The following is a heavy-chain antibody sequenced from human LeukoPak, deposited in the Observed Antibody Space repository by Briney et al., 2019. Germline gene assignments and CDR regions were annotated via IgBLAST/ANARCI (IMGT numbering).Heavy chain of an antibody. CDR2: ISWNSRSI. V-gene: IGHV3-9*01. Sequence: PGGSLRLSCATSGFTFNDYAMYWVRQAPGKGLEWVSGISWNSRSIAYADSVKGRFTISRDNAKNSLYLQMNSLRAEDTAVYYCARDDTVTTYYYMDVWGKGTTVTISS. D-gene: IGHD4-17*01. CDR3: ARDDTVTTYYYMDV. CDR1: GFTFNDYA. J-gene: IGHJ6*03.